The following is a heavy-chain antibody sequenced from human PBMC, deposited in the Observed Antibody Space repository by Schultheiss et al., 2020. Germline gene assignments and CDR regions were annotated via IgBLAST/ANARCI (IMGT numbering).Heavy chain of an antibody. D-gene: IGHD5-18*01. CDR1: GGSFSGYY. V-gene: IGHV4-34*01. CDR3: ARDFSYGYRYYYYGMDV. J-gene: IGHJ6*02. Sequence: SATLSLTCAVYGGSFSGYYWSWIRQPPGKGLEWIGEINHSGSTNYNPSLKSRVTISVDTSKNQFSLKLSSVTAADTAVYYCARDFSYGYRYYYYGMDVWGQGTTVTGSS. CDR2: INHSGST.